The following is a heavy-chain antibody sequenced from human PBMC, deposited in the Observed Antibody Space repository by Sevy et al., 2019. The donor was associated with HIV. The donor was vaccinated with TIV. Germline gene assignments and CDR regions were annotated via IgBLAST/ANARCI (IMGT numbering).Heavy chain of an antibody. D-gene: IGHD3-22*01. J-gene: IGHJ4*02. Sequence: SETLSLTCTVSGGSISSYYWSWIRQPPGKGLEWIGYIYYSGNTNYNPSLKSRVTISVDTSKNQFSLKLSSVTAADTAVYYCARVAYYDSSGYLTDYWGQGTLVTVSS. V-gene: IGHV4-59*01. CDR3: ARVAYYDSSGYLTDY. CDR1: GGSISSYY. CDR2: IYYSGNT.